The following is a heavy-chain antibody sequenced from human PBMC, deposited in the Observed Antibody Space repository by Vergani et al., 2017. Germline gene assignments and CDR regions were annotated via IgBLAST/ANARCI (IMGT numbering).Heavy chain of an antibody. V-gene: IGHV2-5*02. CDR3: ALGIHQSIAAAYLGNWFDP. CDR2: IYWDDDK. CDR1: GFSLSTSGVG. J-gene: IGHJ5*02. Sequence: QITLKESGPTLVKPTQTLTLTCTFSGFSLSTSGVGVGWIRQPPGKALEWLALIYWDDDKRYSPSLKSRLTITKDTSKNQVVLTMTNMDPVDTATYYCALGIHQSIAAAYLGNWFDPWGQGTLVTDSS. D-gene: IGHD6-13*01.